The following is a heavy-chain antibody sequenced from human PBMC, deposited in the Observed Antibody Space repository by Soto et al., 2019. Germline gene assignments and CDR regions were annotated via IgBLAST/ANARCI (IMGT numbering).Heavy chain of an antibody. CDR3: AREDGYRGGDAFDI. V-gene: IGHV3-66*01. CDR2: IYSGGST. CDR1: GFTFSDYY. D-gene: IGHD5-12*01. J-gene: IGHJ3*02. Sequence: GGSLRLSCAASGFTFSDYYMSWVRQAPGKGLEWVSVIYSGGSTYYADSVKGRFTISRDNSKNTLYLQMNSLRAEDTAVYYCAREDGYRGGDAFDIWGQGTMVTVS.